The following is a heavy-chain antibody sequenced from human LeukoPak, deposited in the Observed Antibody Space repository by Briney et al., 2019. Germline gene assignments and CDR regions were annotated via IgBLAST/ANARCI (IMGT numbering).Heavy chain of an antibody. CDR1: GYTFTGYY. CDR2: VNPNSGGT. CDR3: ARDRHSSSFGPYYMDV. Sequence: GASVKVSCKASGYTFTGYYMHWVRQAPPQGLEWVGWVNPNSGGTNYAQKLQGRVTMTRDTSISTAYMELSRLRSDDTAVYYCARDRHSSSFGPYYMDVWGKGTTVTVSS. D-gene: IGHD6-6*01. J-gene: IGHJ6*03. V-gene: IGHV1-2*02.